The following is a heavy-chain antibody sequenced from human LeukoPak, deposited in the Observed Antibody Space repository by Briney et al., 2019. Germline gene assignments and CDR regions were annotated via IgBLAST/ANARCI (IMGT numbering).Heavy chain of an antibody. Sequence: EGSLRLSCAASGFTFSNYAMSWVRQAPGKGREWVPAIGGSAANTYYADSVKGRFTISRDNSGNTLYLQMNSLRAEDTAVYYCAKNVQYSSSPFDYWGQGTLVTVSS. CDR3: AKNVQYSSSPFDY. D-gene: IGHD6-6*01. CDR1: GFTFSNYA. CDR2: IGGSAANT. J-gene: IGHJ4*02. V-gene: IGHV3-23*01.